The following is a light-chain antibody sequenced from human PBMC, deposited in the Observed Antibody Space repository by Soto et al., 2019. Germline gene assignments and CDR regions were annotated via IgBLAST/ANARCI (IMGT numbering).Light chain of an antibody. CDR3: QQRFNWPRT. V-gene: IGKV3-11*01. Sequence: IVLTQSPSTLSLSPGDRATLSCRASQSLSTYLAWYQQRPGQAPRLLIYDASNRATGIPGRFSGSGSGTDFTLTISRLEPEDFAVYYCQQRFNWPRTFGQGTKVDIK. J-gene: IGKJ1*01. CDR2: DAS. CDR1: QSLSTY.